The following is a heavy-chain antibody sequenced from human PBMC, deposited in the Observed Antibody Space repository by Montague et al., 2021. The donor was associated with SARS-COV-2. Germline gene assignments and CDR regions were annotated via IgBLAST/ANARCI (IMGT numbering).Heavy chain of an antibody. CDR2: INHSGGT. J-gene: IGHJ4*02. Sequence: SETLSLTCAVYGGSFSGHSWTWIRQPPGKGLEWRGEINHSGGTNYNQSLKSRVTISVDTSTNQFSLKLSSLTAADTAVYYCARGLTDVTVILVFVGASLYFDSWGQGALVTVSS. V-gene: IGHV4-34*01. CDR3: ARGLTDVTVILVFVGASLYFDS. D-gene: IGHD3-22*01. CDR1: GGSFSGHS.